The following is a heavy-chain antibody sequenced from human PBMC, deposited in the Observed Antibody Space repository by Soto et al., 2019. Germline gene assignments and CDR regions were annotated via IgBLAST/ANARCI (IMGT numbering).Heavy chain of an antibody. CDR3: ARGSYYYGSGSYDSDY. CDR1: GGSISSGGYY. Sequence: SETLSLTCTVSGGSISSGGYYWSWIRQHPGKGLEWIGYIYYSGSTYYNPSLKSRVTISVDTSKNQFSLKLSSVTAADTAVYYCARGSYYYGSGSYDSDYWGQGTLVTVSS. V-gene: IGHV4-31*03. D-gene: IGHD3-10*01. CDR2: IYYSGST. J-gene: IGHJ4*02.